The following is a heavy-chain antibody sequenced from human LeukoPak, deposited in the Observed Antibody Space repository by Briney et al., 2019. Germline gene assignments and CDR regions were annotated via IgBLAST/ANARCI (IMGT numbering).Heavy chain of an antibody. J-gene: IGHJ4*02. Sequence: GRSLRLSCAASGFIFCSYAMHWVRQAPGKGLEWVAVKAFDGSDEYYADSVKGRFTISRDNSKNTLYLQMNSLRGEDTAVYYCAKSLRTRIYYFDYWGQGTLVTVSS. CDR1: GFIFCSYA. CDR2: KAFDGSDE. D-gene: IGHD1-14*01. CDR3: AKSLRTRIYYFDY. V-gene: IGHV3-30*04.